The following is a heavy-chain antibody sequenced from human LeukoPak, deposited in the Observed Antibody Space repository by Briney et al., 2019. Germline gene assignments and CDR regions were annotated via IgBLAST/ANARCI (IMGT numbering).Heavy chain of an antibody. D-gene: IGHD1-26*01. V-gene: IGHV3-48*03. Sequence: GGSLRLSCAASGFTFSSYEMNWVRQAPGKGLEWVSYISSSGSTYYADSVKGRFTISRDNSKNTLYLQMNSLRAEDTAVYYCARVLWELLGRGGSYYFDYWGQGTLVTVSS. J-gene: IGHJ4*02. CDR1: GFTFSSYE. CDR2: ISSSGST. CDR3: ARVLWELLGRGGSYYFDY.